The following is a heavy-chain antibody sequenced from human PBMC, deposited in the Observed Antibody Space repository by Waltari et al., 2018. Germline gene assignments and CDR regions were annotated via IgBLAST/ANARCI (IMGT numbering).Heavy chain of an antibody. D-gene: IGHD4-17*01. V-gene: IGHV1-2*02. CDR3: ATSFYGDKSYYYYGMDV. Sequence: QVQLVQSGAEVKKPGASVKVSCKASGYTFTGYYMHWVRQAPGQGLEWMGWINPNRGGTNYAQKVQGRVTMTRDTSISTAYMELSRLRSDDTAVYYCATSFYGDKSYYYYGMDVWGQGTTVTVSS. CDR2: INPNRGGT. CDR1: GYTFTGYY. J-gene: IGHJ6*02.